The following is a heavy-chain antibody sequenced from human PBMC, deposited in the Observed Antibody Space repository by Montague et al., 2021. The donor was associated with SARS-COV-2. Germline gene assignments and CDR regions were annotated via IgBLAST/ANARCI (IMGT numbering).Heavy chain of an antibody. Sequence: SETLSLTCTVSGGSIISGDYYWGWLRQPPGKGLEWIGSIYYSGSTSYNPSLTSRVTISVDTSKNQFSLKLTSVTAADTAVYYCARHVGRGPCALDWFDPWGQGTLVTVSS. CDR1: GGSIISGDYY. CDR3: ARHVGRGPCALDWFDP. D-gene: IGHD3-10*01. J-gene: IGHJ5*02. V-gene: IGHV4-39*01. CDR2: IYYSGST.